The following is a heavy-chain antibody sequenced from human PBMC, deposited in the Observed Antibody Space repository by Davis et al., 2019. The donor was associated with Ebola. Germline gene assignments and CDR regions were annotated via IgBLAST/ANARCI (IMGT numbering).Heavy chain of an antibody. CDR1: GDSVSISSGG. CDR2: TYYASKWYS. V-gene: IGHV6-1*01. D-gene: IGHD5-12*01. Sequence: PSETLSLTCAVSGDSVSISSGGYNWIRQSPSRGLEWLGRTYYASKWYSDYAVSVKSRITINPDTSKNQFSLQLNSVTPEDTAVYYCARGWLRSGFDSWGQGAPVTVSS. CDR3: ARGWLRSGFDS. J-gene: IGHJ4*02.